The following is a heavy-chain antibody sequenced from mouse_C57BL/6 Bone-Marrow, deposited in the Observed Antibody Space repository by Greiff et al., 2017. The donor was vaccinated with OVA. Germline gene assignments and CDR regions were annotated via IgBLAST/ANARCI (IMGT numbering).Heavy chain of an antibody. CDR2: ISYDGSN. CDR1: GYSITSGYY. Sequence: DVKLQESGPGLVKPSQSLSLTCSVTGYSITSGYYWNWIRQFPGNKLEWMGYISYDGSNNYNPSLKNRISITRDTSKNQFFLKLNSVTTEDTATYYCARAPNWDYFDYWGQGTTLTVSS. D-gene: IGHD4-1*01. CDR3: ARAPNWDYFDY. J-gene: IGHJ2*01. V-gene: IGHV3-6*01.